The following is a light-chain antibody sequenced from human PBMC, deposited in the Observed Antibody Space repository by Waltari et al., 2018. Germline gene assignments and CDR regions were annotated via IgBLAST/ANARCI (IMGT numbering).Light chain of an antibody. V-gene: IGKV2-28*01. CDR2: LGS. J-gene: IGKJ1*01. CDR1: QSLLHNNGDNF. Sequence: DIVMTQSPVSLSVTPGEPASISCRSSQSLLHNNGDNFLDWYLQKPGQSPQLLISLGSHRASGVPDRFSASGSGTDFTLKISRVEAEDVAVYYCMQALQTPPTFGQGTKVEIK. CDR3: MQALQTPPT.